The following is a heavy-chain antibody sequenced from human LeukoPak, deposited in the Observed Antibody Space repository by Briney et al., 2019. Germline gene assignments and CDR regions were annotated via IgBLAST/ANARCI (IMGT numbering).Heavy chain of an antibody. J-gene: IGHJ4*02. D-gene: IGHD5-12*01. V-gene: IGHV1-2*02. CDR1: GCTFTGYW. CDR2: INPNSGDT. CDR3: LSGYDLYY. Sequence: GASVKVSCKASGCTFTGYWMHWVRQPPAQGLEGMGWINPNSGDTNYGQKFQGRVTMTRDTSISTAYMELSRLRSDDTAVYYCLSGYDLYYWGQGTLVTVSS.